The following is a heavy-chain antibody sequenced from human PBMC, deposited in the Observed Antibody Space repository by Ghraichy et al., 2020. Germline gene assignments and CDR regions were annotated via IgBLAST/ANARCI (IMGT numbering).Heavy chain of an antibody. J-gene: IGHJ4*02. V-gene: IGHV3-23*01. D-gene: IGHD6-19*01. CDR3: AEVAGTPIDF. CDR2: INHNSGAI. CDR1: GFTFSNFA. Sequence: GGSLRLSCTASGFTFSNFALSWIRQAPGKGLEWISAINHNSGAIYYADSVRGRFTVSRDNSKNTLYLQMNSLRPEDTAVYYCAEVAGTPIDFWGQGTVVTVSS.